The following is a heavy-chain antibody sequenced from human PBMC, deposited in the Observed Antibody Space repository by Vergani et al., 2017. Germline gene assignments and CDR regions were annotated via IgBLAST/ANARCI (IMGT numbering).Heavy chain of an antibody. CDR1: GASIRSSNYY. Sequence: QLQLQESGPGLVKPSATLSLTCTVSGASIRSSNYYWGWIRQPPGKGLEWIASIYYSGSTYSNPSLKSRVTISVDTSQNQFSLKLSSVTAADTAVYFCARHSTVEWLVKLGWIDPWGQGILVTVSP. CDR2: IYYSGST. V-gene: IGHV4-39*01. CDR3: ARHSTVEWLVKLGWIDP. D-gene: IGHD6-19*01. J-gene: IGHJ5*02.